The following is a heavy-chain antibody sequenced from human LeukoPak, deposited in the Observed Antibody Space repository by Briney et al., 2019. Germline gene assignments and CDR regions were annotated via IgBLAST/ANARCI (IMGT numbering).Heavy chain of an antibody. CDR3: AREDADYDFWSGYPHWSDP. J-gene: IGHJ5*02. Sequence: GGSLRLSCAASGFTFSSYAMSWVRQAPGKGLEWVSAISGSGGSTYYADSVKGRFTISRDNSKNTLYLQMNSLRAEDTAVYYCAREDADYDFWSGYPHWSDPWGQGTLVTVSS. CDR2: ISGSGGST. CDR1: GFTFSSYA. V-gene: IGHV3-23*01. D-gene: IGHD3-3*01.